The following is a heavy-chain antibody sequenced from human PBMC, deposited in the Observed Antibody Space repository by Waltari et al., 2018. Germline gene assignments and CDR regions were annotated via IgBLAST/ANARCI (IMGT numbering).Heavy chain of an antibody. D-gene: IGHD6-19*01. CDR2: INPNSGGT. Sequence: QVQLVQSGAEVKKPGASVKVSCKASGYTFTGYYMHWVRQAPGQGLEWMGWINPNSGGTNYAQKFQGRVTMTRDRSISTVYMELSRLRSDDSAVYYCARPQYSSGWYCDYWGQGTLVTVSS. CDR1: GYTFTGYY. V-gene: IGHV1-2*02. J-gene: IGHJ4*02. CDR3: ARPQYSSGWYCDY.